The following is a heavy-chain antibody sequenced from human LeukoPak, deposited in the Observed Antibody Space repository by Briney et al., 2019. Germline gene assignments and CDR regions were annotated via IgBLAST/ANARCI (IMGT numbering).Heavy chain of an antibody. D-gene: IGHD6-19*01. CDR2: ISSTSSLI. Sequence: PGGSLRLSCAASGFTFSSYGMHWVRHAPGKGLEWVSSISSTSSLIWYADSLKGRFTISRDNAKNSLYLQMDSLRAEDTAVYYCARYNSGWNDYWGQGTLVTVSS. CDR1: GFTFSSYG. J-gene: IGHJ4*02. CDR3: ARYNSGWNDY. V-gene: IGHV3-21*01.